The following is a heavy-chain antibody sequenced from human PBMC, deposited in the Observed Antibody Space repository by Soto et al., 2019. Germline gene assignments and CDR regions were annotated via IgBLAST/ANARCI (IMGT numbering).Heavy chain of an antibody. Sequence: PSETLSLTCTVSGGSISRGDYYWSWIRQPPGKGLEWIGYIYYSGSTYYNPSLKSRVTISVDTSKNQFSLKLSSVTAADMAVYYCGRDDEYGTSAIYYWGRGTLVTVSS. J-gene: IGHJ4*02. V-gene: IGHV4-30-4*01. D-gene: IGHD2-8*02. CDR3: GRDDEYGTSAIYY. CDR2: IYYSGST. CDR1: GGSISRGDYY.